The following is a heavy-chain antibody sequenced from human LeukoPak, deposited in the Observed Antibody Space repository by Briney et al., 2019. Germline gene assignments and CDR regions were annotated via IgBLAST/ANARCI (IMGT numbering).Heavy chain of an antibody. J-gene: IGHJ4*02. V-gene: IGHV1-2*04. D-gene: IGHD1-26*01. CDR1: GYTFTGYY. Sequence: ASVKVSCKASGYTFTGYYMHWVRQAPGQGLEWMGWINPNSGGTNYAQKFQGWVTMTRDTSISTAYMELSRLRSDDTAVYYCARDRPGGSYDQPFDYWGQGTLVTVSS. CDR3: ARDRPGGSYDQPFDY. CDR2: INPNSGGT.